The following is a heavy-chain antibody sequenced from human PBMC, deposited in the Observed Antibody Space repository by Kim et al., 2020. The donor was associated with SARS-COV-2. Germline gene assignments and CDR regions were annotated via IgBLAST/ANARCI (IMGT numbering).Heavy chain of an antibody. CDR2: ISWDGLSP. D-gene: IGHD1-26*01. Sequence: GGSLRLSCAASGFTFDDFTMHWVRQVPGKGLEWVALISWDGLSPYYAVSVKGRFTISRDNSKNFLFLEMKSLTTDDSGLYYCAKDVGTEATYGMDVWGQGPTLTLS. J-gene: IGHJ6*02. CDR3: AKDVGTEATYGMDV. CDR1: GFTFDDFT. V-gene: IGHV3-43*01.